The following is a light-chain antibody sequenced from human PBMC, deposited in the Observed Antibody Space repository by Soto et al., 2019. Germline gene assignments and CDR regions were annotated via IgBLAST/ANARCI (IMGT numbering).Light chain of an antibody. V-gene: IGKV3-20*01. Sequence: ESVLTQSPGTLSLSPGEKATLSCRASQSVSSSYLAWYQQKPGQAPRLLIYGASSRATGIPDRFSGSGSGTDVTLTVSTLEPEDFAVYYCQQFGSSSWTFGQGTKVEIK. J-gene: IGKJ1*01. CDR3: QQFGSSSWT. CDR2: GAS. CDR1: QSVSSSY.